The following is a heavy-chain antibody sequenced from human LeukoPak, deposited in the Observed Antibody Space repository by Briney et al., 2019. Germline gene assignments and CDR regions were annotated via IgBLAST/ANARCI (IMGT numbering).Heavy chain of an antibody. D-gene: IGHD3-9*01. J-gene: IGHJ6*03. CDR1: GGTFSIYA. V-gene: IGHV1-69*05. CDR2: IITIFGTA. CDR3: ARDYDSRFRYFDINYYYYMDV. Sequence: GSSVKVSCKASGGTFSIYAISWVRQAPGQGLEWMGGIITIFGTANYAQEFPGRVTFTTDRSTSTAYMELRSMRSEDTAVYYCARDYDSRFRYFDINYYYYMDVWGKGTTVTVSS.